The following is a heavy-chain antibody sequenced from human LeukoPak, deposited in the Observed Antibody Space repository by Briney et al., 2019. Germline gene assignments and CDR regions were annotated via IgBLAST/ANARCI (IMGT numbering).Heavy chain of an antibody. CDR2: ISSSGSTI. V-gene: IGHV3-48*03. J-gene: IGHJ4*02. D-gene: IGHD3-3*01. CDR3: ARGFRTIFGVVIPSFDY. CDR1: GFTFSSYE. Sequence: PGGSLRLSCAASGFTFSSYEMNWVRQAPGKGLEWVSYISSSGSTIYYADSVKGRFTISRDNAKNSLYLQMNSLRAEDTAVYYCARGFRTIFGVVIPSFDYWGQGTLVTVSS.